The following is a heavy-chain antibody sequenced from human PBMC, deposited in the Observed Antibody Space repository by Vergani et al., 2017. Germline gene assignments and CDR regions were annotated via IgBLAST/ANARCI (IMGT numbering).Heavy chain of an antibody. V-gene: IGHV3-23*01. CDR2: ISRDGGST. D-gene: IGHD3-22*01. CDR1: GFTFSTYA. J-gene: IGHJ4*02. CDR3: AGPRGTSAYYYGGFDY. Sequence: EVQLLESGGGFVQPGGSLRLSCAASGFTFSTYAMTWVRQAPGKGLEWVATISRDGGSTYYTDSVKGRFTISRDNSKNTLSLQMNSLTAEDTAIYYCAGPRGTSAYYYGGFDYWGQGILVTVSS.